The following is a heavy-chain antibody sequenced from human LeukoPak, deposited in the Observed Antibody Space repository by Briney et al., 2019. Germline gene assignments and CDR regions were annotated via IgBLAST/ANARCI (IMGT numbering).Heavy chain of an antibody. CDR1: GYSIINGYY. V-gene: IGHV4-38-2*01. CDR2: LYHSDSA. Sequence: SETLSLTCAVSGYSIINGYYWVWIRQPPGRGLEWIGSLYHSDSAYYNTSLRSRVSMSVDTSKNQFSLTLSFVTAADTAVYYCARQHDSYYYYYIDVWGSGTTVTVSS. CDR3: ARQHDSYYYYYIDV. J-gene: IGHJ6*03.